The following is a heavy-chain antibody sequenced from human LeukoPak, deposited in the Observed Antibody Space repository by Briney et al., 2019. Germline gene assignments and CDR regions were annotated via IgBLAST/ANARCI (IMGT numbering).Heavy chain of an antibody. CDR3: TRGPQLVGYYYIDV. Sequence: SQTLSLTCAISGDSVSSTSAGWNWLRQSPSRGLEWLGRTYYRSKWFHDDAVSVKSRITITPDTAKNQFSLQLNSVTPEDTALYYCTRGPQLVGYYYIDVWGKGTTVTVSS. CDR2: TYYRSKWFH. CDR1: GDSVSSTSAG. D-gene: IGHD6-13*01. V-gene: IGHV6-1*01. J-gene: IGHJ6*03.